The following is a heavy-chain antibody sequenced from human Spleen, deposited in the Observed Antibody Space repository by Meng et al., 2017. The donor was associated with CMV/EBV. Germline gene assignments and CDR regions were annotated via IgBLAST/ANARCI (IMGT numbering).Heavy chain of an antibody. V-gene: IGHV3-30*02. CDR2: IKYDGSEK. D-gene: IGHD2-2*01. J-gene: IGHJ6*02. Sequence: GGSLRLSCAASGFTFRSYGMNWVRQAPGKGLEWVAFIKYDGSEKFYVDSVKGRFTISRDNSKNTLYLLMNSLTAEDTAVYYCARDRVPYYYYYGMDVWGQGTTVTVSS. CDR3: ARDRVPYYYYYGMDV. CDR1: GFTFRSYG.